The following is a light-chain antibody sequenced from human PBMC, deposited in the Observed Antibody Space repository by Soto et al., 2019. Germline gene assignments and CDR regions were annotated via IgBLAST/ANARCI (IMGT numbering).Light chain of an antibody. CDR3: KQSSAFPLT. CDR1: QSISSQ. J-gene: IGKJ4*01. CDR2: GAS. V-gene: IGKV1-39*01. Sequence: DIQMTQSPSSLSASVGDRVTITCRASQSISSQLNWYQQKPGKAPKFLIYGASILQSGVPSRFSGSGSGTDFTLTISSLQPEDFATYFCKQSSAFPLTFGGGTKVDIK.